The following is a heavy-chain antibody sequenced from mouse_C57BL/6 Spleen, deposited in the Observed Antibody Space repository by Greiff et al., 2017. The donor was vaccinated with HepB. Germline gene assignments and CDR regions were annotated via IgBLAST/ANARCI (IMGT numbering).Heavy chain of an antibody. D-gene: IGHD1-1*01. CDR3: ARGRVITGYFDV. Sequence: EVQLQQSGPGMVKPSQSLSLTCTVTGYSITSGYDWHWIRHFPGNKLEWMGYISYSGSTNYNPSLKSRISITHDTSKNHFFLKLNSVTTEDTATYYCARGRVITGYFDVWGTGTTVTVSS. V-gene: IGHV3-1*01. J-gene: IGHJ1*03. CDR2: ISYSGST. CDR1: GYSITSGYD.